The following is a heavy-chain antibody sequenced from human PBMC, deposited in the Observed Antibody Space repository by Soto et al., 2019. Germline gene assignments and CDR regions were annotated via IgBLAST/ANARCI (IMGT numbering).Heavy chain of an antibody. Sequence: QITLKESGPTLLKPTQTLTLTCSFSGFSLTTSEMGVGWIRQPPGKTLEWLALVYWNNDKLYAPSLKSRLTITKDTSKYQYVLIMRNIDPLHTGTYYFAHQGDYRSSLTPDFDYWGEGSLDTVS. J-gene: IGHJ4*02. CDR1: GFSLTTSEMG. CDR3: AHQGDYRSSLTPDFDY. D-gene: IGHD3-16*02. V-gene: IGHV2-5*01. CDR2: VYWNNDK.